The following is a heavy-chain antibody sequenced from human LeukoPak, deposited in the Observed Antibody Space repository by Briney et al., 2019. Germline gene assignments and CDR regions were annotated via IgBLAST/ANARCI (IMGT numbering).Heavy chain of an antibody. CDR2: ISGSGGST. J-gene: IGHJ4*02. CDR1: GFTFSSYA. D-gene: IGHD2-21*02. V-gene: IGHV3-23*01. CDR3: ARTRGGDCYGTFDY. Sequence: GGSLRLSCAASGFTFSSYAMGWVRQAPGKGLEWVSAISGSGGSTYYTDSVKGRFTISRDNSRRTWYLQMNSLRAEDTAVYYCARTRGGDCYGTFDYWGQGTLVTVSS.